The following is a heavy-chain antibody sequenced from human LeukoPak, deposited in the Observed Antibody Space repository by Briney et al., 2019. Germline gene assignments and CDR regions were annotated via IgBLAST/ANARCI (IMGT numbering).Heavy chain of an antibody. J-gene: IGHJ4*02. CDR1: GFTFSSYA. Sequence: GGSLRLSCAASGFTFSSYAMSWVRQAPGKGLEWVSAISATGGTTYYADSVKGRFTISRDNAKNSLYPQMNSLRAEDTAVYYCARDREMALWFGELDYWGQGTLVTVSS. D-gene: IGHD3-10*01. CDR2: ISATGGTT. V-gene: IGHV3-23*01. CDR3: ARDREMALWFGELDY.